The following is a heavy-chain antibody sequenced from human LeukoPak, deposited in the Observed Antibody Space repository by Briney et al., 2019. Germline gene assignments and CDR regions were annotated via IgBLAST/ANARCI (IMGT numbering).Heavy chain of an antibody. CDR2: INPNSGGT. J-gene: IGHJ5*02. Sequence: ASVKVSCKASGYTFTGYYMHWVRQAPGQGLEWMGRINPNSGGTKYAQKFQGRVTMTRDTSTRTVYMGLSSLRSEDTAVYYCAILRYNWNNLDPWGQGTLVTVSS. CDR3: AILRYNWNNLDP. V-gene: IGHV1-2*06. D-gene: IGHD1-1*01. CDR1: GYTFTGYY.